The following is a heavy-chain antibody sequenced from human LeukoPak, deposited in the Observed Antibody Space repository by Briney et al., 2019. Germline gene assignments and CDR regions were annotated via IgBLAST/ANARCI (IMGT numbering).Heavy chain of an antibody. Sequence: SETLSLTCTVSGGSVSSGSYYWTWIRQSPGKGLEWIGNIYYSGSTNYNPSLRSRVTMSVDTSKNQFSLKLSSVTAADTAIYYRAKDFVAAAGRFDYWGQGALVTVSS. D-gene: IGHD6-13*01. CDR1: GGSVSSGSYY. J-gene: IGHJ4*02. V-gene: IGHV4-61*01. CDR2: IYYSGST. CDR3: AKDFVAAAGRFDY.